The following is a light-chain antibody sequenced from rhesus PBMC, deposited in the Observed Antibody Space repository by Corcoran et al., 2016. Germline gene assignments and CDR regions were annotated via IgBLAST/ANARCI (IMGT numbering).Light chain of an antibody. V-gene: IGKV1-37*01. J-gene: IGKJ3*01. CDR2: YAS. Sequence: DIQMTQSPSSLSASVGDRVTITCRAGQGISSYLAWYQQKPGKAPKPLIYYASNLESGVPSRFSGSGSCTEFTLTISSLQPEDFATYYCQQYNSDPFTFGPETKLDIE. CDR3: QQYNSDPFT. CDR1: QGISSY.